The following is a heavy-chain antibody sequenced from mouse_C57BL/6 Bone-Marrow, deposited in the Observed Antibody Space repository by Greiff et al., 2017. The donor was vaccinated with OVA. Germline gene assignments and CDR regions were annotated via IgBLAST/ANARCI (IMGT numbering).Heavy chain of an antibody. V-gene: IGHV1-69*01. CDR1: GYTFTSYW. CDR2: IDPSDSYT. J-gene: IGHJ2*01. D-gene: IGHD1-1*01. Sequence: VQLQQPGAELVMPGASVKLSCKASGYTFTSYWMHWVKQRPGQGLEWIGEIDPSDSYTNYNQNFKGQSTLTVDNSSSTAYMQLSSLTSEDTAVYYGARRGTTVVDYWGQGTTLTVSS. CDR3: ARRGTTVVDY.